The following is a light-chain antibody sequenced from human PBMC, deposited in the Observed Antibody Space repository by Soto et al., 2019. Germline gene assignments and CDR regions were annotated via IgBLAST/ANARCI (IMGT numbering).Light chain of an antibody. CDR1: NSDVGGYNY. CDR3: SSYTSRSNLYG. Sequence: QSVLTLPASVSGSPGQSITISCTGTNSDVGGYNYVSWYQQHPGKAPKLIIYEVSNRPSGVSNRFSGSKSGNTASLTISGLQAEDESDYYCSSYTSRSNLYGFGNGTQVTXL. V-gene: IGLV2-14*01. CDR2: EVS. J-gene: IGLJ1*01.